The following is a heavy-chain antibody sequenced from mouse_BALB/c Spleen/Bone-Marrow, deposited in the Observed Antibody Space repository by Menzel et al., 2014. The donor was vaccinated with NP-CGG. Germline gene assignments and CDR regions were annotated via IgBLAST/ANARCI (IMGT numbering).Heavy chain of an antibody. CDR1: GFNIKDTY. J-gene: IGHJ2*01. CDR2: IDPANGNT. Sequence: EVNLVESGAELVKPGASVKLSCTASGFNIKDTYMHWVKQRPEQGLEWIGRIDPANGNTKYDPKFQGKATITADTSSNTAYLQLSSLTSEDTAVYYCARLITTDYWGQGTPLTVSS. CDR3: ARLITTDY. V-gene: IGHV14-3*02. D-gene: IGHD2-4*01.